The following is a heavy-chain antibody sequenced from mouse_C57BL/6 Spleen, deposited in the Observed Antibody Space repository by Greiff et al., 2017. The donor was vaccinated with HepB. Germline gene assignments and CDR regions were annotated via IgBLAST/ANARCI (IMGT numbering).Heavy chain of an antibody. CDR1: GFTFSDYG. D-gene: IGHD2-4*01. CDR2: ISSGSSTI. V-gene: IGHV5-17*01. Sequence: EVKLMESGGGLVKPGGSLKLSCAASGFTFSDYGMHWVRQAPEKGLEWVAYISSGSSTIYYADTVKGRFTISRDNAKNTLFLQMTMLRSEDTAMYYCARRDYPYIGYAMDYWGQGTSVTVSS. J-gene: IGHJ4*01. CDR3: ARRDYPYIGYAMDY.